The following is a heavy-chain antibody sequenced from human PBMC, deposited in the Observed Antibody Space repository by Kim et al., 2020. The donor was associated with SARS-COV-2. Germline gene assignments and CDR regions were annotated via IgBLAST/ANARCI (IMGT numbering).Heavy chain of an antibody. D-gene: IGHD3-3*01. CDR3: ARETIFGGDAFDI. V-gene: IGHV3-33*01. CDR1: GFTFSSYG. CDR2: IWYDGSNK. Sequence: GGSLRLSCAASGFTFSSYGMHWVRQAPGKGLEWVAVIWYDGSNKYYADSVKGRFTISRDNSKNTLYLQMNSLRAEDTAVYYCARETIFGGDAFDIWGQGTMVTVSS. J-gene: IGHJ3*02.